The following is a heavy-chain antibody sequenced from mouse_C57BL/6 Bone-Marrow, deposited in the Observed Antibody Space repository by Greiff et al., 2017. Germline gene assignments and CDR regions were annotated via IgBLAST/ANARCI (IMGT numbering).Heavy chain of an antibody. CDR1: GFTFSDYY. Sequence: EVQRVESGGGLVQPGGSLKLSCAASGFTFSDYYMYWVRQTPEKRLEWVAYISNGGGSTYYPDTVKGRFTISRDNAKNTLYLQMSRLKSEDTAMYYCAIYYGYGWFAYWGQGTLVTVSA. CDR2: ISNGGGST. D-gene: IGHD2-2*01. CDR3: AIYYGYGWFAY. J-gene: IGHJ3*01. V-gene: IGHV5-12*01.